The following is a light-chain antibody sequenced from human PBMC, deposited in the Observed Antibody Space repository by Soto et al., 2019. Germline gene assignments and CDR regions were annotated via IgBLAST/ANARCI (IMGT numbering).Light chain of an antibody. CDR1: QSIRRF. J-gene: IGKJ1*01. CDR3: QQYNYYRWT. CDR2: QAS. Sequence: DIQMTQSPSSLSASVGDRVTITCRASQSIRRFLAWYQQKPGKAPKLLIYQASNLESGVPSRFSGSGSGTEFTLTISSLQPDDLAVYYCQQYNYYRWTFGQGTKLDIK. V-gene: IGKV1-5*03.